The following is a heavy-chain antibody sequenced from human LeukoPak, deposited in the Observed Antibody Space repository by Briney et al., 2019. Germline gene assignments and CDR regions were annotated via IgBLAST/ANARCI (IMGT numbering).Heavy chain of an antibody. V-gene: IGHV3-23*01. D-gene: IGHD2-15*01. Sequence: GGSLRLSCAASGFTFSSYAMSWVRQAPGKGLEWASAISSSGDSTYYADSVKGRFTISRDNSKNTLFLQMNSLTAEDTAIYSCARPRLEYCSGGSCFDAFDIWGQGTMVTVSS. CDR1: GFTFSSYA. CDR2: ISSSGDST. J-gene: IGHJ3*02. CDR3: ARPRLEYCSGGSCFDAFDI.